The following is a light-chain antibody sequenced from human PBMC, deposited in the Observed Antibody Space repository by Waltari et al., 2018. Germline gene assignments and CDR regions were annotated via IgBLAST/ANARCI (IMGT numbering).Light chain of an antibody. Sequence: DIVMTQSPDSLTVSLGERATIHCKSSQSILYSSNNLYYLAWCQQRPGQPPTMLIYWASTRESGVPDRFSGSGSGTDFTLTISRLEPEDFAVYYCQQYGSSPRTFGPGTKVDIK. CDR3: QQYGSSPRT. CDR2: WAS. CDR1: QSILYSSNNLYY. V-gene: IGKV4-1*01. J-gene: IGKJ3*01.